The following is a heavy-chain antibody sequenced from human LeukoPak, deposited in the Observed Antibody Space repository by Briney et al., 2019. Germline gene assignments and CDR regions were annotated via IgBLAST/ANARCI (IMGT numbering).Heavy chain of an antibody. V-gene: IGHV4-39*01. Sequence: SQTLSLTCTVSGGSISTTNYYWGWIRQPPGRDLEWIGSIYSSGNTYYNPSLESRVTISVDTSKNQLSLKLTSATAADTSVYYCARHSGLRSPFDPWGQGTLVTVSS. CDR2: IYSSGNT. D-gene: IGHD3-3*01. J-gene: IGHJ5*02. CDR1: GGSISTTNYY. CDR3: ARHSGLRSPFDP.